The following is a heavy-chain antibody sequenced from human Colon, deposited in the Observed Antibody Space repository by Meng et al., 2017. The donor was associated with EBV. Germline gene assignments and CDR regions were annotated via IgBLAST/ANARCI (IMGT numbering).Heavy chain of an antibody. CDR1: EYTFINYA. CDR2: INTHTGNP. D-gene: IGHD3-22*01. V-gene: IGHV7-4-1*02. CDR3: ARGGPYPDSSGFHWYFDL. J-gene: IGHJ2*01. Sequence: QVQLVQSGFVLKKAWASVKVSCKVSEYTFINYAINWVRQAPGQGLEWMGWINTHTGNPTYGQGFTGRFVLSSDTSVSTANLQISSLKAEDTAVYYCARGGPYPDSSGFHWYFDLWGRGTLVTVSS.